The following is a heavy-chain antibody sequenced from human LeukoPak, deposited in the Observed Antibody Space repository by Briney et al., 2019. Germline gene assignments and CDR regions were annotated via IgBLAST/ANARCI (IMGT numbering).Heavy chain of an antibody. D-gene: IGHD4-17*01. V-gene: IGHV4-59*01. CDR3: ARNFGADFDY. J-gene: IGHJ4*02. CDR1: SGSISSYY. CDR2: IYYSGST. Sequence: PSETLSLTCTVSSGSISSYYWGWIRQPPGKGLEWIGYIYYSGSTKYNPSLKSRVTISVDASKNQFSLKLSSVAAADTAVYYCARNFGADFDYWGQGTLVTVSS.